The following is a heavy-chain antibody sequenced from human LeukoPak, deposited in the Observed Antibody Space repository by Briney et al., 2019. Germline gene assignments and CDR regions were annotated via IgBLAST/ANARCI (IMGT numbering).Heavy chain of an antibody. CDR3: ARVPDFIVSKFDY. Sequence: ASVKVSCKASGYTLTGYYMHWVRQAPGQGLEWMGWINPNSGGTNYAQKLQGRVTMTTDTSTSTAYMELRSLRSDDTAVYYCARVPDFIVSKFDYWGQGTLVTVSS. D-gene: IGHD1-26*01. V-gene: IGHV1-2*02. J-gene: IGHJ4*02. CDR2: INPNSGGT. CDR1: GYTLTGYY.